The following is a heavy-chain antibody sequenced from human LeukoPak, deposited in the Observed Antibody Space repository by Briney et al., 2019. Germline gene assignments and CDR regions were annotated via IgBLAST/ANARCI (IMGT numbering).Heavy chain of an antibody. V-gene: IGHV1-2*02. CDR2: INPNSGGT. CDR1: GYTFTGYY. Sequence: ASVEVSCKASGYTFTGYYMHWVRQAPGQGLEGMGWINPNSGGTNYAQKFQGRVTMTRDTSISTAYMELSRLRSDDTAVYYCARGYYGSGSYWFDPWGQGTLVTVSS. D-gene: IGHD3-10*01. CDR3: ARGYYGSGSYWFDP. J-gene: IGHJ5*02.